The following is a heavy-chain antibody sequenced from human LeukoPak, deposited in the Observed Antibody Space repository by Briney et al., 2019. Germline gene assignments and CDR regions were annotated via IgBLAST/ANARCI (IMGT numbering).Heavy chain of an antibody. D-gene: IGHD3-10*01. CDR3: ARFGSGSNY. V-gene: IGHV6-1*01. CDR1: GDSFSSNSAA. Sequence: SQTLSLTCAISGDSFSSNSAAWIWIRQSPSRGLEWLGRTYYRSKWYTEYAVSVKNRITINPDTSKNQFSLQLSSVNPEDTAVYYCARFGSGSNYWGQGTLVTVSS. CDR2: TYYRSKWYT. J-gene: IGHJ4*02.